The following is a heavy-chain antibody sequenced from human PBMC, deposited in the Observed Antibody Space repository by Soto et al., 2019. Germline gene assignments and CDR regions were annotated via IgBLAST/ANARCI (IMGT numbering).Heavy chain of an antibody. Sequence: QVQLQESGPGLVKPSQTLSLTCTVSGGSISSGGYYWSWIRQHPGKGLEWIGYIYYSGSTYYNPSLKRRVNISVDTSKNQFSLKLSSVTAADTAVYYCAGTRREYSSFDYWGQGPLVTVSS. D-gene: IGHD5-18*01. CDR2: IYYSGST. J-gene: IGHJ4*02. V-gene: IGHV4-31*03. CDR1: GGSISSGGYY. CDR3: AGTRREYSSFDY.